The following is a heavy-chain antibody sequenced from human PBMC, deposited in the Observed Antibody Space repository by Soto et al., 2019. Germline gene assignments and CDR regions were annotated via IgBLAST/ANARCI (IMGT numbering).Heavy chain of an antibody. Sequence: QLQLRESGPGLVKPSETLSLTCTVSGGSISSSNYYWAWIRQSPGKGLEWIGSVYYNGFTYYNPSLKRRVTISVEPSKNQFSLKLTSVTAADTAVYYCARLGDFWSGPGELDPWGQGTLVTVSS. J-gene: IGHJ5*02. V-gene: IGHV4-39*01. D-gene: IGHD3-3*01. CDR1: GGSISSSNYY. CDR3: ARLGDFWSGPGELDP. CDR2: VYYNGFT.